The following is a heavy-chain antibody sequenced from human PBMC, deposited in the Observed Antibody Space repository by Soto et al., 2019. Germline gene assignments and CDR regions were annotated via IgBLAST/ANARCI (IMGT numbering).Heavy chain of an antibody. J-gene: IGHJ5*02. CDR2: INAANGDT. D-gene: IGHD6-13*01. Sequence: ASVKVSCKASGYTFTSYGIHWVRQAPGQRLEWMGWINAANGDTKYSPKFQGRVTITRDTSASTAYMELSSLRSEDTAVYYCVRKHVSATGIDWFDPWGQGTLVTVSS. V-gene: IGHV1-3*01. CDR3: VRKHVSATGIDWFDP. CDR1: GYTFTSYG.